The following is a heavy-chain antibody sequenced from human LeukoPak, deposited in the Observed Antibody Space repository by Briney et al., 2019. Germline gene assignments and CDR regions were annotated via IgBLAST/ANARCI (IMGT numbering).Heavy chain of an antibody. D-gene: IGHD2-2*01. CDR2: IYTSGST. CDR3: ARDRLYCSSTSCFHYFDY. V-gene: IGHV4-61*02. Sequence: TSQTLSLTCTVSGGSISSGSYYWSWIRQPAGKGLEWIGRIYTSGSTNYNPSLKSRVTISVDTSKNQFSLKPSSVTAADTAVYYCARDRLYCSSTSCFHYFDYWGQGTLVTVSS. CDR1: GGSISSGSYY. J-gene: IGHJ4*02.